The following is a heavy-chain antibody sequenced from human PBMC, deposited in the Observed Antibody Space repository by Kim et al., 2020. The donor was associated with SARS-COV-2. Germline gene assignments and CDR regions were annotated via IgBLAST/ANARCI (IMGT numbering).Heavy chain of an antibody. D-gene: IGHD4-17*01. CDR3: ARGGGDEYGDYFDY. J-gene: IGHJ4*02. CDR2: ISSDGSNI. CDR1: GFTFSSYA. Sequence: GGSLRLSCAASGFTFSSYAMHWVRQAPGKGLEWVAVISSDGSNIYYADSVKGRFTISRDNSKNTLYLQMNSLRAEDTAVFYCARGGGDEYGDYFDYWGQGTLVTVSS. V-gene: IGHV3-30*04.